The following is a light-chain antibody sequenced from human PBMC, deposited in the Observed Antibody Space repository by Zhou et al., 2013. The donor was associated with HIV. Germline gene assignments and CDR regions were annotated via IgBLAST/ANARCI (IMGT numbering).Light chain of an antibody. CDR1: QSLLHSNGYNY. CDR2: LGS. Sequence: DIVMTQSPLSLPVTPGEPASISCKSSQSLLHSNGYNYLDWCLQKPGQSPQLLIYLGSNRASGVPDRFSASGSGTDFTLKISRVEAEDVGIYYCMQALQTPYSFGQGTKLEIK. V-gene: IGKV2-28*01. CDR3: MQALQTPYS. J-gene: IGKJ2*03.